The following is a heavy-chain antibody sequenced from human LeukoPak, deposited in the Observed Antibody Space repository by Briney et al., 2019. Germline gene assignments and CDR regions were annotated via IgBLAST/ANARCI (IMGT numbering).Heavy chain of an antibody. CDR3: ASGGIYYGAAFDF. D-gene: IGHD1-26*01. Sequence: GGSLRLSCAAAGFTFDDYGMSWVRHAPGKVLEWVSGINWNGGSTGYADSVKGRFTISRDNAKNSLYLQMNSLRAEDTALYYCASGGIYYGAAFDFWGQGTLVTVSS. CDR2: INWNGGST. J-gene: IGHJ4*02. V-gene: IGHV3-20*04. CDR1: GFTFDDYG.